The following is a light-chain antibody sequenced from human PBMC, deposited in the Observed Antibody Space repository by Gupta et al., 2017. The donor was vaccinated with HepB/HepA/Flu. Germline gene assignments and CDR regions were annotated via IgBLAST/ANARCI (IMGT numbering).Light chain of an antibody. CDR1: QSIHSY. Sequence: QMPQSPSSLSASVGDRVTITCRASQSIHSYLNWYQQKPGKAPKVLIYAASGLGSGVPSRFSGSGSGTDFTLTISMLQPEDFATYYCQQRDSTPRTFGQGTKVEV. CDR2: AAS. J-gene: IGKJ1*01. V-gene: IGKV1-39*01. CDR3: QQRDSTPRT.